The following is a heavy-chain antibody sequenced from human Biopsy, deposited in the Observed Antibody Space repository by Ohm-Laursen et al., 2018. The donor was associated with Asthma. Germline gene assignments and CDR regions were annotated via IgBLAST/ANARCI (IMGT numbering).Heavy chain of an antibody. J-gene: IGHJ4*02. D-gene: IGHD3-22*01. CDR3: ARAQDYYDSRGYYRSFDY. CDR2: IYYSGST. V-gene: IGHV4-31*03. Sequence: TLSLTCTVSSGSITSGGYYWTWLRQHPGKGLEWIGFIYYSGSTYYNPSLKSRVSISIDTSKNQFPLKLSSVTAADTAVYYCARAQDYYDSRGYYRSFDYWGQGTLVTVSS. CDR1: SGSITSGGYY.